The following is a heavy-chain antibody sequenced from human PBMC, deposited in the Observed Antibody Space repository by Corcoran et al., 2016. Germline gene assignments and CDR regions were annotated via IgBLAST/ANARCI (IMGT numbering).Heavy chain of an antibody. V-gene: IGHV3-48*04. D-gene: IGHD4-17*01. Sequence: EVQLVESGGGLVQPGGSLRLSCAASGFTFSSYSMNWVRQAPGKGLEWVSYISSSSSTIYYADSVKGQFTISRDNAKNSLYLQMNSLRAEDTAVYYCASMTTVTTDDYWGQGTLVTVSS. CDR1: GFTFSSYS. J-gene: IGHJ4*02. CDR3: ASMTTVTTDDY. CDR2: ISSSSSTI.